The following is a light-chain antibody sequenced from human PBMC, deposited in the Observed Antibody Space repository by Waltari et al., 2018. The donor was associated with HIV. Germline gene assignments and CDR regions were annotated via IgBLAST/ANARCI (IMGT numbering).Light chain of an antibody. Sequence: SYELTQPPSVSVSPGQTAIITCSGDKLGDKYACWYQQKPGQSPVLVIYHDIQRPSGIPERFSGSNSGNTATLTISGTQAMDEADYYCQAWDSSTVVFGGGTKLTVL. CDR1: KLGDKY. CDR3: QAWDSSTVV. CDR2: HDI. J-gene: IGLJ2*01. V-gene: IGLV3-1*01.